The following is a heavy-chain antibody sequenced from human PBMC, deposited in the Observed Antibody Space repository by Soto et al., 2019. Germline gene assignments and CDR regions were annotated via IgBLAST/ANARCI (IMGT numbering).Heavy chain of an antibody. J-gene: IGHJ2*01. D-gene: IGHD6-19*01. Sequence: EVQLVESGGGLVQPGRSLRLSCAASGFIFDDFAMHWVRQAPGKGLEWVSGSSWNSGSIGYADSVKGRFTISRDNAKNSLYLQMNSLRSEDTALYYCTKEVLDSSGWDDFDLWGRGTMVTVSS. CDR3: TKEVLDSSGWDDFDL. CDR2: SSWNSGSI. CDR1: GFIFDDFA. V-gene: IGHV3-9*01.